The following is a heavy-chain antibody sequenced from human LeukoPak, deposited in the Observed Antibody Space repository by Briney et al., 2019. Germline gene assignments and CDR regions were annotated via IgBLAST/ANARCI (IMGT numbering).Heavy chain of an antibody. D-gene: IGHD4-17*01. CDR2: IYTSGST. V-gene: IGHV4-61*02. Sequence: SQTLSLTCTVSGGSISSGSYYWSWIRQPAGKGLEWIGRIYTSGSTNYNPSLRSRVTISVDTSKNQFSLKLSSVTAADTAVYYCARTTMTPVSTFDYWGQGTLVTVSS. CDR3: ARTTMTPVSTFDY. CDR1: GGSISSGSYY. J-gene: IGHJ4*02.